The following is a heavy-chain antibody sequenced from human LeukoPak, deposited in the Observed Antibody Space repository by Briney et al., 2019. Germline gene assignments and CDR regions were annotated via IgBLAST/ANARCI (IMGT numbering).Heavy chain of an antibody. J-gene: IGHJ4*02. V-gene: IGHV3-23*01. CDR1: GFTFSSYA. CDR3: ASNKEVFYDSSGGY. CDR2: ISGSGTST. D-gene: IGHD3-22*01. Sequence: GGPLRLSCAASGFTFSSYAMSWVRQAPGKGLEWVSAISGSGTSTYYADSVRGRFPISRDNSKNTLYLQMNNLRAEDTAVYYCASNKEVFYDSSGGYWGQGTLVTVSS.